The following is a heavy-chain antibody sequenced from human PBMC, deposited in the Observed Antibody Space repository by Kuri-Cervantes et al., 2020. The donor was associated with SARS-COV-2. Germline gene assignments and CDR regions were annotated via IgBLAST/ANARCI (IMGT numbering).Heavy chain of an antibody. Sequence: LSLTCAASGFTFSSYGMHWVRQAPGKGLEWVAVIWYDGSNKYYADSVKGRFTISRDNSKNTLYLQMNSLRAEDTAVYYCARDGGGWFDPWGQGTLVTVSS. D-gene: IGHD3-16*01. CDR2: IWYDGSNK. CDR3: ARDGGGWFDP. J-gene: IGHJ5*02. CDR1: GFTFSSYG. V-gene: IGHV3-30*19.